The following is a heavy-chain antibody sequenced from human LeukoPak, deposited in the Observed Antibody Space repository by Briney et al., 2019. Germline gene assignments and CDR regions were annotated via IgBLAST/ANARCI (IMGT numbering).Heavy chain of an antibody. Sequence: WVHQAPGKGLEWVSYISSSSSTIYYADSVKGRFTISRDNVKNSLYLQMNSLRAEDTAVYYCASAIVGATGFWGQGTLVTVSS. J-gene: IGHJ4*02. CDR2: ISSSSSTI. V-gene: IGHV3-48*01. CDR3: ASAIVGATGF. D-gene: IGHD1-26*01.